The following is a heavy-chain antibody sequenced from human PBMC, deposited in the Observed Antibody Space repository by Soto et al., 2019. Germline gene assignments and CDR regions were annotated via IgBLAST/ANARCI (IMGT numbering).Heavy chain of an antibody. D-gene: IGHD2-21*02. CDR1: GGSISSYY. Sequence: SETLSLTCTVSGGSISSYYWSWIRQPPGKGLEWIGYIYYSGSTNYNPSLKSRVTISVDTSKNQFSLKLSSVTAADTAVYYCARGVTSLPHNWFDPWGQGTLVTVSS. CDR2: IYYSGST. CDR3: ARGVTSLPHNWFDP. J-gene: IGHJ5*02. V-gene: IGHV4-59*01.